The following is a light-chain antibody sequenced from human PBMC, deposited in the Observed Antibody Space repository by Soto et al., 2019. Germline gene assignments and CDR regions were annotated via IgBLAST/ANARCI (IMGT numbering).Light chain of an antibody. J-gene: IGKJ5*01. CDR3: QQFNSYPIT. CDR1: QDIRGA. CDR2: DVS. Sequence: AIQLTQSPSSLSASVGDRVTITCRASQDIRGALAWYQQKPGKAPKILIYDVSTLESGVPSRFSGSSSGTDFTLTICSLQPVDFATYYCQQFNSYPITFGQWTRLEIK. V-gene: IGKV1-13*02.